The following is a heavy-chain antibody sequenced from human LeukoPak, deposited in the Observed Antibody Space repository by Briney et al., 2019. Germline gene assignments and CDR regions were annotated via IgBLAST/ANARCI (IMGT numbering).Heavy chain of an antibody. CDR3: ARDSSSSAFDI. CDR2: ISISGDSA. D-gene: IGHD6-6*01. V-gene: IGHV3-23*01. J-gene: IGHJ3*02. CDR1: GGSFSGYY. Sequence: ETLSLTCAVYGGSFSGYYWSWVRQAPGKGLEWISAISISGDSAYYADSVKGRFTISRDNSKNTLYLQMSSLRAEDTAVYYCARDSSSSAFDIWGQGTMVTVSS.